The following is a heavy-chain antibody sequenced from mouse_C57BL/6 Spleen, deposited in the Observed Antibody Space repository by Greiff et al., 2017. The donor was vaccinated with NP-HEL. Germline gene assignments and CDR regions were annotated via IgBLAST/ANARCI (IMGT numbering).Heavy chain of an antibody. Sequence: QVQLKESGPGLVQPSQSLSITCTVSGFSLTSYGVHWVRQSPGKGLEWLGVIWRGGSTDYNAAFMSRLSITKDNSKSQVFFKMNSLQADDTAIYYCAKEVGNYEGNYAMDYWGQGTSVTVSS. V-gene: IGHV2-5*01. D-gene: IGHD2-1*01. J-gene: IGHJ4*01. CDR1: GFSLTSYG. CDR3: AKEVGNYEGNYAMDY. CDR2: IWRGGST.